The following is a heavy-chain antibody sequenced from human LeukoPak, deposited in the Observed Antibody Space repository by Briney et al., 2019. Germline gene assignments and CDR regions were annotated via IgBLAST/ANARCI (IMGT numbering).Heavy chain of an antibody. J-gene: IGHJ4*02. Sequence: GGSLRLSCAASGFIFSSYAMHWVRQAPGKGVEWVTVISYDGSNKYYADSVKGRFTVSRDNSKNTLCLQMNSLRAEDTAVYYCARETARSFDYWGQGTLVTVSS. CDR1: GFIFSSYA. CDR2: ISYDGSNK. V-gene: IGHV3-30-3*01. CDR3: ARETARSFDY.